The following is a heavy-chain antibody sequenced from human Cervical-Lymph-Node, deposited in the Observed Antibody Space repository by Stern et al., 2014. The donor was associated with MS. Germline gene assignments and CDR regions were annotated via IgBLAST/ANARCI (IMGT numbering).Heavy chain of an antibody. J-gene: IGHJ4*02. CDR2: VYYSGST. D-gene: IGHD1-20*01. V-gene: IGHV4-61*08. CDR1: GGSVSSGGYY. CDR3: AREVTGFHDY. Sequence: QLQLQESGPGLVKPSETLSLTCTVSGGSVSSGGYYWSWIRQPPGKGLEWIGYVYYSGSTNYNPSLKSRVTVSVDTSKNQLSLKLSSVTAADTAVYYCAREVTGFHDYWGQGTLVTVSS.